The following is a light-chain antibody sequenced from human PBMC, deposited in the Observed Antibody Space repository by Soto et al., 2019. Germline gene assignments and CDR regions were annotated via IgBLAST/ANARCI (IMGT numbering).Light chain of an antibody. Sequence: DIQMTQSPSTLSASVGARVTITCRASQSIRGRLAWYQQKPGKAPKILLYEASSLQCGVPSRFSGSGSETEFTLTISSLQPDDFATYFCQQDNTYPWTFGQVTKVEIK. V-gene: IGKV1-5*03. CDR2: EAS. CDR1: QSIRGR. J-gene: IGKJ1*01. CDR3: QQDNTYPWT.